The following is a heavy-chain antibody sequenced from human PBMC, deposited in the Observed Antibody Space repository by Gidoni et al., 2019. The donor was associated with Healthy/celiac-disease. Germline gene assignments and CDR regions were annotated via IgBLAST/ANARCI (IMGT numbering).Heavy chain of an antibody. D-gene: IGHD5-18*01. CDR2: ISRRSSDI. CDR3: ARDGGDTAMVTFGEDYYYYGMDV. CDR1: GFPFSSYS. V-gene: IGHV3-21*01. J-gene: IGHJ6*02. Sequence: EVQLLESGGGLVKPGGSLRLSCAASGFPFSSYSLNWFRQAPGKGLERVGSISRRSSDIYYADSVKGRFTIYRDNAKNSLYLQMNRRRDEDTAVYYWARDGGDTAMVTFGEDYYYYGMDVWGQGTTVTVSS.